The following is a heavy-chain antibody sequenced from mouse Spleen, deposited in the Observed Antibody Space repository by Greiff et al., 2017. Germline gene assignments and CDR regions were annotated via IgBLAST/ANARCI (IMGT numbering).Heavy chain of an antibody. Sequence: EVKLQESGGGLVKPGGSLKLSCAASGFTFNSYAMSWVRQTPEKRLEWVATISSGGSYTYYPDSVKGRFTISRDNAKNTLYLQMSSLRSEDTAMYYCARQGYGNYDAMDYWGQGTSVTVSS. V-gene: IGHV5-9-3*01. D-gene: IGHD2-10*02. CDR1: GFTFNSYA. J-gene: IGHJ4*01. CDR2: ISSGGSYT. CDR3: ARQGYGNYDAMDY.